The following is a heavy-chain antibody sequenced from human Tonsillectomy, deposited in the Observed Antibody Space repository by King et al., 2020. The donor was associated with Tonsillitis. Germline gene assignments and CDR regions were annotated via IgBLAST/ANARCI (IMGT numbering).Heavy chain of an antibody. CDR1: GGSFSGYY. V-gene: IGHV4-34*01. D-gene: IGHD5-18*01. CDR2: INHSGST. J-gene: IGHJ6*02. CDR3: ARGRLRTLYYYYGMDV. Sequence: VKLQQWGAGLLKPSETLSLTCAVYGGSFSGYYWSWIRQPPGKGLEWIGEINHSGSTNYNPSLKSRVTISVDTSKNQFSLKLSSVTAADTAVYYCARGRLRTLYYYYGMDVWGQGTTVTVSS.